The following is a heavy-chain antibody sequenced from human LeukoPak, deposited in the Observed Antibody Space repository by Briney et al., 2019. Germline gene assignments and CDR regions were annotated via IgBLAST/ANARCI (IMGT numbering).Heavy chain of an antibody. J-gene: IGHJ3*02. V-gene: IGHV3-33*01. D-gene: IGHD3-22*01. Sequence: GGSLRLSCAASGFTFSSYGMHWVRQAPGKGLEWVAVIWYDGSNKYYADSVKGRFTISRDNSKNTLYLQMNSLRAEDTAVYYCATATGLRMIVVGLDAFDIWGQGTMVTVSS. CDR3: ATATGLRMIVVGLDAFDI. CDR1: GFTFSSYG. CDR2: IWYDGSNK.